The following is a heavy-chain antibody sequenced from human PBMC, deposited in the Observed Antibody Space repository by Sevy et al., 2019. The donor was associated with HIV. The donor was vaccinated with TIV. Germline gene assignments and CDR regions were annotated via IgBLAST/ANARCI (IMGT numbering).Heavy chain of an antibody. V-gene: IGHV3-30*04. CDR2: MSNTGSEK. CDR1: GFTFSNYA. Sequence: GESLKISCAASGFTFSNYAMHWVRQAPGKGLEWVALMSNTGSEKYYADSVKGRFTISRDNSKNTLYHQMNSLTAEDTAVYYGARGRLNSGIYYDGMDVWGQGTTVTVSS. CDR3: ARGRLNSGIYYDGMDV. D-gene: IGHD1-26*01. J-gene: IGHJ6*02.